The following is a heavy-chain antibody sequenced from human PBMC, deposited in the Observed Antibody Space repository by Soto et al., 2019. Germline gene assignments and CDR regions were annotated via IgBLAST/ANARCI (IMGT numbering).Heavy chain of an antibody. CDR1: GFTFTDYD. Sequence: EVQLLESGGGLVQPGGSLRLSCAASGFTFTDYDMSWVRQAPGKGLEWVSAIGGRGDRSYYADSVKGLFTISRDNSKHTVYLQMNSLRAEDTAVYYCAKRYCGGDCYWGFDYWGQGTLVTVSS. CDR3: AKRYCGGDCYWGFDY. V-gene: IGHV3-23*01. CDR2: IGGRGDRS. J-gene: IGHJ4*02. D-gene: IGHD2-21*02.